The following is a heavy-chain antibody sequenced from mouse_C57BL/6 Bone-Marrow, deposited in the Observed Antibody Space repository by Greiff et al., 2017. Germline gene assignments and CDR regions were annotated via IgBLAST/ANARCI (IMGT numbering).Heavy chain of an antibody. J-gene: IGHJ2*01. Sequence: VKLMESGPELVKPGASVKISCKASGYAFSSSWMNWVKQRPGKGLEWLGRIYTGAGDTTYPWKFKGKATLTADKSSSTAYMQLSSLTSEDSAVYFCARSSFITTVVAFDYGGQGTTLTVSS. D-gene: IGHD1-1*01. CDR1: GYAFSSSW. CDR3: ARSSFITTVVAFDY. CDR2: IYTGAGDT. V-gene: IGHV1-82*01.